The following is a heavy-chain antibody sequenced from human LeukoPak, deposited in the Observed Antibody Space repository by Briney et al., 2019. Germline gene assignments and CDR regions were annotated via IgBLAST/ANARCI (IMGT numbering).Heavy chain of an antibody. V-gene: IGHV3-23*01. D-gene: IGHD3-22*01. J-gene: IGHJ4*02. CDR1: GFTFSIYA. CDR2: ISGSGGTA. Sequence: GGSLRLSCAASGFTFSIYAMSWVRQAPGKGLERVSAISGSGGTAYYADSVKGRFTISRDNSKNTLYLQMNSLRAEDTAVYYCAKKGYYDGSGYYMYYFDHWGQGTLVTVSS. CDR3: AKKGYYDGSGYYMYYFDH.